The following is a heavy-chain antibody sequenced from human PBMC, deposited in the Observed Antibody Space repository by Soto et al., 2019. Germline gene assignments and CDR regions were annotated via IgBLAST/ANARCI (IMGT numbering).Heavy chain of an antibody. V-gene: IGHV1-2*02. D-gene: IGHD6-13*01. J-gene: IGHJ5*02. Sequence: ASVKVSCKASGYTFTGYYMHWVRQAPGQGLEWMGWINPNSGGTNYAQKFQGRVTMTRDTSISTAYMELSRLRSDDTAVYYCARYPFATRMLAANWFDPWGQGTLVTVSS. CDR2: INPNSGGT. CDR1: GYTFTGYY. CDR3: ARYPFATRMLAANWFDP.